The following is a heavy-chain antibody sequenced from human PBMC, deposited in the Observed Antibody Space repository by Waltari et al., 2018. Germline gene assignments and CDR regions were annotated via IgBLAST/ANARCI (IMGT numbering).Heavy chain of an antibody. CDR2: VRGDRRT. CDR3: ARDRGRGLYLDS. D-gene: IGHD2-15*01. V-gene: IGHV4-4*02. Sequence: HLEEFGPGLVRPSGTLSLFCAVSGDSMSDTDCWSWVRQAPGKGLEWIGQVRGDRRTNYNPSFASRVTVALDTSSAQFSLKVTSATAADTAVYYCARDRGRGLYLDSWGQGILVTVTP. CDR1: GDSMSDTDC. J-gene: IGHJ4*02.